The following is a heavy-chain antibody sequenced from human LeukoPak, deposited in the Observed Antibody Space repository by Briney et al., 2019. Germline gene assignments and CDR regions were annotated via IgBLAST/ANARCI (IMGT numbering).Heavy chain of an antibody. V-gene: IGHV1-69*04. Sequence: SVKVSCKASGGTFSSYAISWVRQAPGQGLEWMGRIIPILGIANYAQKFQGRVTITADKSTSTAYMGLSSLRSEDTAVYYCARDQTGDPFDYWGQGTLVTVSS. J-gene: IGHJ4*02. D-gene: IGHD7-27*01. CDR1: GGTFSSYA. CDR3: ARDQTGDPFDY. CDR2: IIPILGIA.